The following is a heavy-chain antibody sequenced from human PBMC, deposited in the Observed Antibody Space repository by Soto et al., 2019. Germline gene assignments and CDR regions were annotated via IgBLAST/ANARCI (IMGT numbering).Heavy chain of an antibody. Sequence: TSETLSLTCTVSGGSISSYYWSWIRQPPGKGLEWIGYIYYTGSTNYDPSLKSRVTMSVDTSNNQFSLKLSSVTAADTAVYYCARHDFGDSDYWGQGTLVTVSS. CDR2: IYYTGST. J-gene: IGHJ4*02. V-gene: IGHV4-59*08. CDR1: GGSISSYY. CDR3: ARHDFGDSDY. D-gene: IGHD4-17*01.